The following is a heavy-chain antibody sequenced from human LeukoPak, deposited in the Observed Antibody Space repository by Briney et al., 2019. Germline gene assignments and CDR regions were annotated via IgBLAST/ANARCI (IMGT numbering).Heavy chain of an antibody. CDR2: ISWNSGNI. CDR1: GFTFTNYA. V-gene: IGHV3-9*01. CDR3: AKDRVPYYGSGSSDAFDI. Sequence: GGSLRLSCAGSGFTFTNYAMSWVRQAPGKGLEWVSGISWNSGNIGYADSVKGRFTISRDNAKNSLYLQMNSLRAEDTALYYCAKDRVPYYGSGSSDAFDIWGQGTMVTVSS. J-gene: IGHJ3*02. D-gene: IGHD3-10*01.